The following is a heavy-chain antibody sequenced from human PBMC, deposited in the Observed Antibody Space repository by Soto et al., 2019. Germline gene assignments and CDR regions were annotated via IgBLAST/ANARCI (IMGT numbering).Heavy chain of an antibody. Sequence: QITLKESGPTLVKPTQTLTLTCTFSGFSLNTSAVGVGWIRQPPGKALEWLALIYWDDDKRYSPSLKSRLTITKDTSKNQVVLTMTNMDPVDTATYYCAHRRHDYCSSYYFDYWGQGTLVTVSS. V-gene: IGHV2-5*02. CDR2: IYWDDDK. D-gene: IGHD6-6*01. CDR3: AHRRHDYCSSYYFDY. J-gene: IGHJ4*02. CDR1: GFSLNTSAVG.